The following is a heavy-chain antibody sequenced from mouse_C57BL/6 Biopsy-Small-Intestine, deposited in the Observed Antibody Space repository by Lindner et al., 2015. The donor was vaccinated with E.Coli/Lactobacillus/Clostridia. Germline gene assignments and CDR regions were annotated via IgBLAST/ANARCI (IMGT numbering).Heavy chain of an antibody. V-gene: IGHV1-82*01. CDR1: GHAFSSSW. Sequence: VQLQESGPELVKPGASVKISCKASGHAFSSSWMNWVKQRPGKGLEWIGRIYPGDGDTNYNGKFKGKATLTADKSSSTAYMQLSSLTSEDSAVYYCARGNYYGSRTMDYWGQGTSVTVSS. D-gene: IGHD1-1*01. CDR2: IYPGDGDT. CDR3: ARGNYYGSRTMDY. J-gene: IGHJ4*01.